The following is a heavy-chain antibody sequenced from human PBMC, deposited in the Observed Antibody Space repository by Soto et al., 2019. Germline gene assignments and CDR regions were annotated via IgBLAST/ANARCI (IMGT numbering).Heavy chain of an antibody. Sequence: PSETLSLTCTVSGGSISSYYWSWIRQPPGKGLEWIGYIYYSGSTNYNPSLKSRVTISVDTSKTQFSLKLRSVTAAHPAVSYCARAGQLLDYYYYYHLDVWGEGTTVTVSS. CDR2: IYYSGST. CDR3: ARAGQLLDYYYYYHLDV. CDR1: GGSISSYY. D-gene: IGHD2-2*01. J-gene: IGHJ6*03. V-gene: IGHV4-59*01.